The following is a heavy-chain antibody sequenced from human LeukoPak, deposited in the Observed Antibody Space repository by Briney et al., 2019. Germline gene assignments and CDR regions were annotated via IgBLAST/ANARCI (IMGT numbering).Heavy chain of an antibody. D-gene: IGHD6-13*01. Sequence: GGSLRLSCAASGFTFSSYSMNWVRQAPGKGLEWVSSISSSSSYIYYADSVKGRFTISRDNAKNSLYLQMNSLRADDTAVYYCARDTLIAAPKTGTVTRIGWFDTWGQGTLVTVSS. CDR2: ISSSSSYI. CDR1: GFTFSSYS. V-gene: IGHV3-21*01. J-gene: IGHJ5*02. CDR3: ARDTLIAAPKTGTVTRIGWFDT.